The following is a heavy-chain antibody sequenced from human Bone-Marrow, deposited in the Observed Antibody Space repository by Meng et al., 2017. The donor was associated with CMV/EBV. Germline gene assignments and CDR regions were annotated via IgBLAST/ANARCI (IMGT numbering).Heavy chain of an antibody. CDR3: ARDGGYDLG. V-gene: IGHV3-21*04. Sequence: GESLKISCAASGFTFDDYGMSWVRHAPGKGLEWVSSISSSSSYIYYADSVKGRFTISRDNAKNSLYLQMNSLRAEDTAVYYCARDGGYDLGWGQGTLVTVSS. CDR1: GFTFDDYG. J-gene: IGHJ1*01. D-gene: IGHD3-16*01. CDR2: ISSSSSYI.